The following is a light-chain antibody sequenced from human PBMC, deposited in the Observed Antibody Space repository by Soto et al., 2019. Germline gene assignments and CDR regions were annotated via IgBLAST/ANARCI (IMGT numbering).Light chain of an antibody. Sequence: EVVMTHSPAILSVSPGEIATLSCRASQSVSSSYLAWYQQKPGQAPRLLIYGASSRATGIPASFSGSGSGTEFTLTISSLQSEDFGVYYCQQYSSWPLTFGGGTKVDIK. CDR2: GAS. CDR1: QSVSSSY. V-gene: IGKV3D-15*01. J-gene: IGKJ4*01. CDR3: QQYSSWPLT.